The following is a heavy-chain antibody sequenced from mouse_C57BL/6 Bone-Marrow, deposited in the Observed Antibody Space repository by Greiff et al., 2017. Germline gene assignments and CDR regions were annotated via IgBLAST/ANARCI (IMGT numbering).Heavy chain of an antibody. CDR2: IRNKANGYTT. Sequence: EVKLVESGGGLVQPGGSLSLSCAASGFTFTDYYMSWVRQPPGKALEWLGFIRNKANGYTTEYSASVKGRFTISRDTSQSILYLQMNALRAEDSATYYCARYDGSSSFDYWGQGTTLTVSS. D-gene: IGHD1-1*01. J-gene: IGHJ2*01. V-gene: IGHV7-3*01. CDR3: ARYDGSSSFDY. CDR1: GFTFTDYY.